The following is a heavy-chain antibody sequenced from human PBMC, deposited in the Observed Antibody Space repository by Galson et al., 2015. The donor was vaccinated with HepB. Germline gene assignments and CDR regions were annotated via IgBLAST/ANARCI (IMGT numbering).Heavy chain of an antibody. CDR1: GFTFTSSA. CDR3: AADLDHDFWSGYPPSLDY. D-gene: IGHD3-3*01. V-gene: IGHV1-58*01. J-gene: IGHJ4*02. Sequence: SVKVSCKASGFTFTSSAVQWVRQARGQRLEWIGWIVVGSGNTNYAQKFQERVTITRDMSTSTAYMELSSLRSEDTAVYYCAADLDHDFWSGYPPSLDYWGQGTLVTVSS. CDR2: IVVGSGNT.